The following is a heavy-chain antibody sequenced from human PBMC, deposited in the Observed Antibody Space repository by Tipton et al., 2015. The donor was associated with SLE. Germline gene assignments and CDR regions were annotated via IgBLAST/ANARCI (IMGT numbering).Heavy chain of an antibody. V-gene: IGHV3-30*18. CDR1: GFTFSRYG. Sequence: RSLRLSCAASGFTFSRYGMHWVRQAPGKGLEWVAVIWSDGRNKYYVDSVKGRFTISRDNSKNTLYLQMSSLRVEDTAVYYCLKDRWGTSVTTGADHWGQGTLVTVSS. CDR2: IWSDGRNK. D-gene: IGHD3-16*01. CDR3: LKDRWGTSVTTGADH. J-gene: IGHJ4*02.